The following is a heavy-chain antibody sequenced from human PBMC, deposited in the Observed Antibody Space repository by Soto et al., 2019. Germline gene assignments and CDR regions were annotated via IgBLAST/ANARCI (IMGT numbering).Heavy chain of an antibody. V-gene: IGHV3-48*01. CDR1: GFTFSSYS. CDR2: ISSSSSTI. J-gene: IGHJ6*04. D-gene: IGHD2-2*01. CDR3: AKAVRNQLLCSMDV. Sequence: HPGGSLRLSCAASGFTFSSYSMNWVRQAPGKGLEWVSYISSSSSTIYYADSVKGRFTISRDNSKNTLYLQMNSLRAEDTAVYYCAKAVRNQLLCSMDVWGKGTTVTVSS.